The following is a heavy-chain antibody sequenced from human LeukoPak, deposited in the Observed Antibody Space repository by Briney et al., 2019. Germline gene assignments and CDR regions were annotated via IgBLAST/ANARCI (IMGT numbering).Heavy chain of an antibody. CDR1: GFTFSDYY. D-gene: IGHD6-13*01. CDR2: ISISGSTT. V-gene: IGHV3-11*01. CDR3: ARDNTAAGL. J-gene: IGHJ6*02. Sequence: KSGGSLRLSCAASGFTFSDYYMSWIRQSPGKGLEWVSYISISGSTTFYADSVKGRFTISRDNARNSLYLQMNSLRAEDTALYFCARDNTAAGLWGQGTAVTVSS.